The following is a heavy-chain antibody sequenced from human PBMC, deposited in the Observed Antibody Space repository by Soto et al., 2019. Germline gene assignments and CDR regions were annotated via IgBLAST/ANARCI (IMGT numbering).Heavy chain of an antibody. J-gene: IGHJ4*02. CDR1: GFTFGTYA. V-gene: IGHV3-23*01. Sequence: QLLESGGGLVQPGKSLRISCAASGFTFGTYAMSWVRQVPGKGLEWVSSISGGGGSSTDYADSVKGRFTISRDDAQNTLFLQMNSLRVEDTAVYYCAKLAHHWNDEYLDYWGQGTLVTVSS. CDR2: ISGGGGSST. CDR3: AKLAHHWNDEYLDY. D-gene: IGHD1-1*01.